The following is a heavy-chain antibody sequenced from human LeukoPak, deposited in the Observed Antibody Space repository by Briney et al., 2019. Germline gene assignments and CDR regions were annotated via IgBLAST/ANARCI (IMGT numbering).Heavy chain of an antibody. CDR3: ARAYCSGGSCYGGVDY. CDR1: GFTFSSYA. Sequence: GGSLRLSCAASGFTFSSYAMSWVRQAPGKGLEWVSYISSSGSTIYYADSVKGRFTISRDNAKNSLYLQMNSLRAEDTAVYYCARAYCSGGSCYGGVDYWGQGTLVTVSS. CDR2: ISSSGSTI. V-gene: IGHV3-48*04. D-gene: IGHD2-15*01. J-gene: IGHJ4*02.